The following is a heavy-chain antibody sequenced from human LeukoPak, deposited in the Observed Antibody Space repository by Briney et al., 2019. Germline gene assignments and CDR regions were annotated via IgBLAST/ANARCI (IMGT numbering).Heavy chain of an antibody. D-gene: IGHD2-2*01. CDR2: IYHSGDI. CDR3: ARKPAARGWFDP. Sequence: SETLSLTGSVFGSSISTDNWWGWIRQPPGEGLEWIGYIYHSGDIYYNPSLKSRVTMSVDTSRNQFSLKLSSVTAVDTAVYYCARKPAARGWFDPWGQGTLVTVSS. V-gene: IGHV4-28*05. J-gene: IGHJ5*02. CDR1: GSSISTDNW.